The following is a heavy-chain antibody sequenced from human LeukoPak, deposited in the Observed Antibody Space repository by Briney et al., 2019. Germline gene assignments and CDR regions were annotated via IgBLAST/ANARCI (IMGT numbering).Heavy chain of an antibody. V-gene: IGHV4-34*01. CDR2: INHSGST. D-gene: IGHD6-13*01. J-gene: IGHJ6*02. CDR1: GGSFSGYY. Sequence: SETLSLTCAVYGGSFSGYYWSWIRQPPGKGLEWIGEINHSGSTSYNPSLKSRVTISVDTSKNQFSLKLSSVTAADTAVYYCARGGAAGYYYYYGMDVWGQGTTGTVS. CDR3: ARGGAAGYYYYYGMDV.